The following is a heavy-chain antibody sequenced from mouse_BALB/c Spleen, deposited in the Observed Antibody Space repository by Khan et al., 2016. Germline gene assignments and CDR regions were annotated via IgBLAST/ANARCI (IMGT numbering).Heavy chain of an antibody. V-gene: IGHV4-1*02. CDR3: SINGKTLGDY. J-gene: IGHJ2*01. CDR2: SNPDSSTI. CDR1: GFDFSRYW. D-gene: IGHD2-1*01. Sequence: EVQLQESGGGLVQPGGSLKLSCAASGFDFSRYWMSWVRQAPGKGLEWIGESNPDSSTINYTPSIKDKFIISRDNAKNTLYLQMSQVRSEDTAHYYCSINGKTLGDYWSQGTTLTVSS.